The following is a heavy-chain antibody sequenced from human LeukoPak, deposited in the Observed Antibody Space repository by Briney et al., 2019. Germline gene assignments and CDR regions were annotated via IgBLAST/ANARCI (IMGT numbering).Heavy chain of an antibody. CDR2: IIPIFGTA. D-gene: IGHD3-10*01. Sequence: SVKVSCKASGGTFSSYGISWVRQAPGQGLEWMGRIIPIFGTANYAQKFQGRVTITTDESTSTAYMELSSLRSEDTAVYYCARSGEKGYYGSGSQYYYYMDVWGKGTTVTVSS. V-gene: IGHV1-69*05. CDR1: GGTFSSYG. J-gene: IGHJ6*03. CDR3: ARSGEKGYYGSGSQYYYYMDV.